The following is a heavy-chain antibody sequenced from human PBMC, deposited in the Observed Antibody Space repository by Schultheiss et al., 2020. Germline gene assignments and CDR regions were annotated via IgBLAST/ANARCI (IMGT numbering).Heavy chain of an antibody. Sequence: GGSLRLSCVASGLTFNSAWMSWVRQAPGKGLEWVGRIRTKTDGGTTDVAAPVKGRFTISRDDSKSTLYLQMNSLRAEDTAVYYCARDRRYCSGGSCFIYLDYWGQGTLVTVAS. CDR3: ARDRRYCSGGSCFIYLDY. CDR2: IRTKTDGGTT. V-gene: IGHV3-15*01. CDR1: GLTFNSAW. D-gene: IGHD2-15*01. J-gene: IGHJ4*02.